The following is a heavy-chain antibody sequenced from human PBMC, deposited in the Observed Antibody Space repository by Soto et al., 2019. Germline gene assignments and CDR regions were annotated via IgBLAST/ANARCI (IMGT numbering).Heavy chain of an antibody. CDR2: IDTDGTMT. CDR3: ASLSAPVDY. V-gene: IGHV3-74*01. D-gene: IGHD2-2*01. J-gene: IGHJ4*02. Sequence: TGGSLRLSCAASGFTFSSYWMHWVRQVPGKGMEWVSKIDTDGTMTDYADSVKGRFTVSRDNAKNSLYLQMNSLRVEDTAVYHCASLSAPVDYWGQGTLVTAPQ. CDR1: GFTFSSYW.